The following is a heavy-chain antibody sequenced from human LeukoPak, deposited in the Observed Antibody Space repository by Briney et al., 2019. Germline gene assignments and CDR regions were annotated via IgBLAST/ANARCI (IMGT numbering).Heavy chain of an antibody. CDR2: IYSGGST. V-gene: IGHV3-66*01. CDR1: GFTVSSNY. CDR3: ARGIGSYYYYYGMDV. D-gene: IGHD6-13*01. J-gene: IGHJ6*02. Sequence: PGGSLRLSCAASGFTVSSNYMSWVRQAPGKGLERVSVIYSGGSTYYADSVKGRFTISRDNSKNTLYLQMNSLRAEDTAVYYCARGIGSYYYYYGMDVWGQGTTVTVSS.